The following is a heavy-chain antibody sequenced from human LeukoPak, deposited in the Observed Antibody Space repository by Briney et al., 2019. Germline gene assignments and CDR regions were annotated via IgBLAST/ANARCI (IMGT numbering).Heavy chain of an antibody. CDR1: GGSISSSSYY. CDR3: ARQSVFWYFDL. D-gene: IGHD3-16*01. J-gene: IGHJ2*01. V-gene: IGHV4-39*01. CDR2: IYYSGNT. Sequence: SETLSLTCTVSGGSISSSSYYWGWIRQPPGKGLEWIAIIYYSGNTYYNPSLKSRVTISVDTSKNQFSLKLSSVTVADTAVYYCARQSVFWYFDLWGRGTLVTVSS.